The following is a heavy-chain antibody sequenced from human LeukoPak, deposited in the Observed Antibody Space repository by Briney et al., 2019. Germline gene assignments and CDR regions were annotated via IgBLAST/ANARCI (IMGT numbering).Heavy chain of an antibody. J-gene: IGHJ6*02. Sequence: PGGSLRLSCAASGFTFSSYGMHWVRQAPGKGLEWVAVISYDGSNKYYADSVKGRFTISRDNSKNTLYLQMNSLRAEDTAVYYCAKADYYDSSGYFDYGMDVWGQGTTVTVSS. V-gene: IGHV3-30*18. CDR3: AKADYYDSSGYFDYGMDV. D-gene: IGHD3-22*01. CDR2: ISYDGSNK. CDR1: GFTFSSYG.